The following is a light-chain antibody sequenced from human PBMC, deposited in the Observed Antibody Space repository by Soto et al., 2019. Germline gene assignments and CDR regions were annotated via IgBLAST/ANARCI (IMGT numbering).Light chain of an antibody. J-gene: IGKJ1*01. CDR2: AAS. CDR1: QSISNY. CDR3: QPSYSTPT. Sequence: IQMTQSPSSLSGSVGDRVTITFRASQSISNYLNWYQQKPRKAPKLLIYAASSLQSGVPSRFSGSGSGTDFTLTISSLQPEDFATYYCQPSYSTPTFGQGTKVDIK. V-gene: IGKV1-39*01.